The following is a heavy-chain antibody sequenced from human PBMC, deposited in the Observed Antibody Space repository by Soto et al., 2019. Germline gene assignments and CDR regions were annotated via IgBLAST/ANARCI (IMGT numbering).Heavy chain of an antibody. CDR3: ARERGDSGGYYPYNWFDP. Sequence: SETLSLTCTVSGGSISSGDYYWSWIRQPPGKGLEWIGYIYYSGSTYYNPSLKSRVTISVDTSKNQFSLQLSSVTAADTAVYYCARERGDSGGYYPYNWFDPWGQGTXVTVS. V-gene: IGHV4-30-4*01. D-gene: IGHD3-22*01. CDR1: GGSISSGDYY. CDR2: IYYSGST. J-gene: IGHJ5*02.